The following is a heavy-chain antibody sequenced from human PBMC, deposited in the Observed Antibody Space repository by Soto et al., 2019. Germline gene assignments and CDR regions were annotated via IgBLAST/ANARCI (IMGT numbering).Heavy chain of an antibody. CDR3: ASDPGSPEQNSGMVV. Sequence: SVKVSCKASGGTFSSYAISWVRQAPGQGLEWMGGIIPIFGAANYAQKFQGRVTMTADESTSTAYMELSRLRSEDTAVYYGASDPGSPEQNSGMVVWGQGTTVT. D-gene: IGHD2-15*01. J-gene: IGHJ6*01. V-gene: IGHV1-69*13. CDR2: IIPIFGAA. CDR1: GGTFSSYA.